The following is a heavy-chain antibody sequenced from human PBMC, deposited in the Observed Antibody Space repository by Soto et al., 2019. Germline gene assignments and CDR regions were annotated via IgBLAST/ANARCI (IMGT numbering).Heavy chain of an antibody. D-gene: IGHD1-7*01. Sequence: SETLSLTCAVYGGSFSGYYWSWIRQPPGKGLEWIGEINHSGSTNYNPSLKSRVTISVDTSKNQFSLKLSSVTAADTAVYYCARFQLPQNWFDPWGQGTLVTVSS. CDR2: INHSGST. CDR3: ARFQLPQNWFDP. V-gene: IGHV4-34*01. J-gene: IGHJ5*02. CDR1: GGSFSGYY.